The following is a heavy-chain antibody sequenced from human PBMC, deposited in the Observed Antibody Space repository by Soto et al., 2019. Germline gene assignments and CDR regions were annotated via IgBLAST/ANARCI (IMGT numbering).Heavy chain of an antibody. CDR2: ISSSSDTI. Sequence: EVQLVESGGGLVQPGGSLRLSCAASGFTFSSYSMNWVRQAPGKGLEWVSYISSSSDTIYYADSVKGRFTISRDNAKNSLYLQMNSLRAEDTAVYYCARHFYCSSTSCDYQAYWGQGTLVTVSS. CDR1: GFTFSSYS. D-gene: IGHD2-2*01. CDR3: ARHFYCSSTSCDYQAY. V-gene: IGHV3-48*01. J-gene: IGHJ4*02.